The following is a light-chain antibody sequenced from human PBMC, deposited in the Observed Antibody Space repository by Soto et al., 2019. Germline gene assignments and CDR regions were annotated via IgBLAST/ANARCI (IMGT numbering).Light chain of an antibody. Sequence: QSVLTQPPSVSGAPGQRVTISCTGSSSNIGAGFDVHWYQQLPGTAPKLLIYGNNDRPSGVPDRFSGSKSGTSASLAITGLQAEDEADYYCQSYDSSVRKVFGTGTKLTVL. CDR2: GNN. J-gene: IGLJ1*01. CDR3: QSYDSSVRKV. V-gene: IGLV1-40*01. CDR1: SSNIGAGFD.